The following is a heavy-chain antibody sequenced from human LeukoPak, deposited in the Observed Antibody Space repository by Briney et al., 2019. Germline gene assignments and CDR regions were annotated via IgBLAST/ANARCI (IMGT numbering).Heavy chain of an antibody. CDR3: ARDGDSCTSTSCYYPLDY. J-gene: IGHJ4*02. CDR1: GYTFNSYG. Sequence: ASVKVSCKTSGYTFNSYGISWVRQAPGQGLEWMGWISAYNGNANYAQKLQGRVTMTTDTSTSTAYMELRSLRSDDTAVYYCARDGDSCTSTSCYYPLDYWGQGTLVTVSS. D-gene: IGHD2-2*01. V-gene: IGHV1-18*01. CDR2: ISAYNGNA.